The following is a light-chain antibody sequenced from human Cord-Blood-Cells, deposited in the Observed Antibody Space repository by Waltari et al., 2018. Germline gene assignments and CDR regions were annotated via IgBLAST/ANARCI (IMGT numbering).Light chain of an antibody. CDR2: GAS. J-gene: IGKJ3*01. V-gene: IGKV1-39*01. CDR3: QQSDSTPCT. CDR1: QIISSY. Sequence: DIQMTQSPSSLSASVVERVTITCRARQIISSYLNWYQQKPGQAPKLLIYGASSLHSGVPSRFSGSGSGTDFTLTISSLQPEDFATYYCQQSDSTPCTFGPGTKVDIK.